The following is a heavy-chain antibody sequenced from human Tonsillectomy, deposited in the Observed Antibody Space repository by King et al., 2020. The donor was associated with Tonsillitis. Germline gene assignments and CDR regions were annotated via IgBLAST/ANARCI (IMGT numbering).Heavy chain of an antibody. J-gene: IGHJ6*02. Sequence: VQLQESGPGLVKPSETLSLTCTVSGGSISSYYWNWIRRPPGKGLEWIGHIYYTGTTTYNPSLKSRVTISLDTSKNQFSLNLSSVTAADTAVYYCARNMYNWNEDQYYYGTDVWGQGTTVTVSS. V-gene: IGHV4-59*01. CDR2: IYYTGTT. CDR1: GGSISSYY. D-gene: IGHD1-20*01. CDR3: ARNMYNWNEDQYYYGTDV.